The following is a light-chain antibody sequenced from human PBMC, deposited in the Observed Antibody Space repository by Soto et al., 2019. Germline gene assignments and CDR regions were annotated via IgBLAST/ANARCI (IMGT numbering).Light chain of an antibody. CDR2: GAS. CDR3: HQYVTASPGT. J-gene: IGKJ1*01. V-gene: IGKV3-20*01. Sequence: EIVLTQYPGTLSLSPGDRATLSCRASQRITDNYLAWYQQKPGQPPRLLIYGASTRAAGIPDRFSGSGSGTDFTLTISRLEPEDFAVYYCHQYVTASPGTFGQGTRV. CDR1: QRITDNY.